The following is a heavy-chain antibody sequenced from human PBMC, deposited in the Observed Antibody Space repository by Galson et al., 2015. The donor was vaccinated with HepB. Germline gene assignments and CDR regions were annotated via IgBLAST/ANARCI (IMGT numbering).Heavy chain of an antibody. Sequence: SETLSLTCTVSGGSISSSSYYWGWIRQPPGKGLEWIANIYYRGSTYYNPSLKSRLTISVDTSKNHFSLKLSSVTAADTAVYYCASPPYSYDSSGFPKYFHHWGQGTLVTVSS. CDR1: GGSISSSSYY. CDR3: ASPPYSYDSSGFPKYFHH. V-gene: IGHV4-39*02. D-gene: IGHD3-22*01. J-gene: IGHJ1*01. CDR2: IYYRGST.